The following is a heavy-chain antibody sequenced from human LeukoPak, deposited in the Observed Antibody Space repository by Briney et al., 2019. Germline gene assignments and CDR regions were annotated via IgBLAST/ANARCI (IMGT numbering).Heavy chain of an antibody. D-gene: IGHD3-22*01. Sequence: PSQTLSLTCTVSGGSICSGGYYWSWIRQHPGKGLEWIGYIYYSGSTYYNPSLKSRVTISVDTSKNQFSLKLSSVTAADTAVYYCARRYYDSSGYGNWFDPWGQRTLVTVSS. CDR1: GGSICSGGYY. V-gene: IGHV4-31*03. CDR2: IYYSGST. J-gene: IGHJ5*02. CDR3: ARRYYDSSGYGNWFDP.